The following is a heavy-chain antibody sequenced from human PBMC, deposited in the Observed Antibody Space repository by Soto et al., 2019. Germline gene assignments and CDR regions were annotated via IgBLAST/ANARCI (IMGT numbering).Heavy chain of an antibody. CDR2: ISYDGSNK. CDR3: AKTRGYSYNYGLDV. V-gene: IGHV3-30*18. CDR1: GFTFSSYG. D-gene: IGHD5-12*01. J-gene: IGHJ6*02. Sequence: QRQLVESGGGVVQPGRSLRLSCAASGFTFSSYGFHWVRQAPGKGLEWVALISYDGSNKYYADSVKGRFTISRDNSKNTLHLQMSSLRAEDTAVYYCAKTRGYSYNYGLDVWGQGTTVAVSS.